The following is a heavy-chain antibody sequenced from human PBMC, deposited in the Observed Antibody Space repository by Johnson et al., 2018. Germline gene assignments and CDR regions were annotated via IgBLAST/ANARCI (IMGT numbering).Heavy chain of an antibody. D-gene: IGHD2-2*01. CDR3: AKDLCDRGGGPAAICYMDV. CDR1: GFTFSIYG. CDR2: ISYDGSNK. J-gene: IGHJ6*03. V-gene: IGHV3-30*18. Sequence: QVQLVESGGGVAQPGSSLRLSCAASGFTFSIYGMHWVRQAPGKGLEWVAVISYDGSNKYYADSVKGRFTISRDNSKNTLYLHMNSLRAEDTAVYYCAKDLCDRGGGPAAICYMDVRGKGTTVTVSS.